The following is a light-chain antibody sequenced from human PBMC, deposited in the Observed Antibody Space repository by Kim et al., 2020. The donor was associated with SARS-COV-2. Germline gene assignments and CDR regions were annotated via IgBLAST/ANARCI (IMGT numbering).Light chain of an antibody. Sequence: PSVTISCTRTRSDVGGYNYVSWYQQHPGKAPKLMIYEVNRRPSGVPDRFSGSKSGDTASLTVSGLQAEDEADYYCSSYAGINNLVFGGGTQLTVL. CDR3: SSYAGINNLV. J-gene: IGLJ2*01. CDR2: EVN. V-gene: IGLV2-8*01. CDR1: RSDVGGYNY.